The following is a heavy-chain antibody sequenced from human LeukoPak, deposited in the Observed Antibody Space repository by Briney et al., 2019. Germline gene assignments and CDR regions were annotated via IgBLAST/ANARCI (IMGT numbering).Heavy chain of an antibody. CDR1: GGSISSGGYY. J-gene: IGHJ6*02. D-gene: IGHD3-22*01. Sequence: PSQTLSLTCTVSGGSISSGGYYWSWIRQHPGKGLEWIGYVYYSGSTYYNPSLKSRVTISVDTSKNQFSLKLSSVTAADTAVYYCARDRDYYDSSGYSSLYGMDVWGQGTTVTVSS. CDR3: ARDRDYYDSSGYSSLYGMDV. V-gene: IGHV4-31*03. CDR2: VYYSGST.